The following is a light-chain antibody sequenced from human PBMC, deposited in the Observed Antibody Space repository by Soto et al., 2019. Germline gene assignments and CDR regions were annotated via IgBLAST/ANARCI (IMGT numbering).Light chain of an antibody. CDR2: KAS. CDR1: HTIMSW. V-gene: IGKV1-5*03. Sequence: IQINESPSTMSTSVGDRVTITCLSSHTIMSWLAWYQQKPGKAPKLLIYKASTLKSGVPSRFSGSGSGTEFTLTIISLQPDDFATYYCQLSTIYSEAFGQGTKVDIK. J-gene: IGKJ1*01. CDR3: QLSTIYSEA.